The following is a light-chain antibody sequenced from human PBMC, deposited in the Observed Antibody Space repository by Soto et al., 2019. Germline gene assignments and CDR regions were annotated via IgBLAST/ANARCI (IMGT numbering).Light chain of an antibody. J-gene: IGLJ3*02. CDR2: EVT. Sequence: QSALTQPASVSGSPGQSITISCPGTSSDVGNYNLVSWYQQHPGKAPKLMIYEVTKRPSGVCNRFSASKSANTASLTISGLQAEDEADVYCCSSAGNTTVVFGGGTKVTVL. CDR3: CSSAGNTTVV. CDR1: SSDVGNYNL. V-gene: IGLV2-23*02.